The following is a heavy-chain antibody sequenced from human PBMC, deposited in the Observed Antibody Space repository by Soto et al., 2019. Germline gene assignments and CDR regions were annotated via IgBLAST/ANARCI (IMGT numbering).Heavy chain of an antibody. CDR1: GYTFTTYV. CDR2: IDAGNGNT. CDR3: ARDSLGNVDF. V-gene: IGHV1-3*01. J-gene: IGHJ4*02. Sequence: GASVKVSCKASGYTFTTYVMHWVRQAPGQRLEWMGWIDAGNGNTRYSQNFQGRVTITRDTSASTAYMEVSSLRSEDTAVYYCARDSLGNVDFWGQGTLVTVPQ. D-gene: IGHD3-16*02.